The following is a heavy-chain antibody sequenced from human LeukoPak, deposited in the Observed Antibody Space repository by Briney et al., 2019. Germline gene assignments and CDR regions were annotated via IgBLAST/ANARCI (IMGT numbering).Heavy chain of an antibody. CDR3: ARHLYYSASGFWYIDL. J-gene: IGHJ2*01. Sequence: SETLSLTCTLFGDSISSSDHYWVWIRQSPGKGLEWIGSVSQSGNTYYKSSLKSRVTVSIDTSKNEFSLILTSVTAADTAEYYCARHLYYSASGFWYIDLWGRGTLVIVSP. V-gene: IGHV4-39*01. CDR2: VSQSGNT. CDR1: GDSISSSDHY. D-gene: IGHD3-10*01.